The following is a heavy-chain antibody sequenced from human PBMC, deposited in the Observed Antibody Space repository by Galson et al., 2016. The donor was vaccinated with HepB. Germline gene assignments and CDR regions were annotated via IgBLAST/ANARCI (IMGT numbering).Heavy chain of an antibody. D-gene: IGHD3-22*01. CDR2: MSYDGGKK. Sequence: SLRLSCAASGFTFSSYAMHWVRQAPGKGLEWVAMMSYDGGKKYYADSVKGRFTISRDNSENTLYRQMSSLRPEDTAGYYCVRGDSSGYYSGSRGFDNWGQGALVTVSS. V-gene: IGHV3-30*04. CDR1: GFTFSSYA. J-gene: IGHJ4*02. CDR3: VRGDSSGYYSGSRGFDN.